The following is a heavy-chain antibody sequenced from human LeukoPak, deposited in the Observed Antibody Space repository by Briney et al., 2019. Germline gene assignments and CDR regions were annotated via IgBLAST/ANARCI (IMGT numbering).Heavy chain of an antibody. CDR3: AREEGRITPFDP. CDR1: GGTFSSYA. CDR2: IIPIFGIA. D-gene: IGHD4-23*01. V-gene: IGHV1-69*04. Sequence: SVKVSCKASGGTFSSYANSWVRQAPGQGLEWMGRIIPIFGIANYAQKFQGRVTITADKSTSTAYMELSSLRSEDTAVYYCAREEGRITPFDPWGQGTLVTVSS. J-gene: IGHJ5*02.